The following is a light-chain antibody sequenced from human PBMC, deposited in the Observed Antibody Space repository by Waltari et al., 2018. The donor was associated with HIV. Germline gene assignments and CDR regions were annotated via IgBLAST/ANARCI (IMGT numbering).Light chain of an antibody. J-gene: IGLJ2*01. CDR3: HVWDSSSAHVV. CDR2: DDT. Sequence: SYVLTQSPSVSVAPGQTARLTCGADNIGSKTVHWYQQKPGQAPLLVVYDDTDRPPGIPERISGSNSGNTATLTISAVEAGGEADYYCHVWDSSSAHVVFGGGTKVTVL. V-gene: IGLV3-21*02. CDR1: NIGSKT.